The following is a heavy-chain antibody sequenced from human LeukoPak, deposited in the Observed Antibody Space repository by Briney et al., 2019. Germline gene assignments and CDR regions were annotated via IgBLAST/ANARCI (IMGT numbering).Heavy chain of an antibody. D-gene: IGHD2-15*01. J-gene: IGHJ4*02. CDR2: IWYDGSNK. CDR3: ARAVGFCDY. Sequence: GGSLRLSCAASGFTFSSYGMHWVRQAPGEGLEWVAVIWYDGSNKYYADSVKGRFTISRDNSKNTLYLQMNSLRAEDTAVYYCARAVGFCDYWGQGTLVTVSS. V-gene: IGHV3-33*01. CDR1: GFTFSSYG.